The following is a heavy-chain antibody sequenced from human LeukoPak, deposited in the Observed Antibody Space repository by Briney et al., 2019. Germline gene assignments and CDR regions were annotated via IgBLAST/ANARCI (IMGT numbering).Heavy chain of an antibody. Sequence: SVKVSCKASGGTFSSYAISWVRQAPGQRLEWMGRIIPIFGTANYAQKFQGRVTITTDESTSTAYMELSSLRSEDTAVYYCARESYSDSNDAFDIWGRGTMVTVSS. CDR3: ARESYSDSNDAFDI. CDR1: GGTFSSYA. J-gene: IGHJ3*02. CDR2: IIPIFGTA. V-gene: IGHV1-69*05. D-gene: IGHD3-22*01.